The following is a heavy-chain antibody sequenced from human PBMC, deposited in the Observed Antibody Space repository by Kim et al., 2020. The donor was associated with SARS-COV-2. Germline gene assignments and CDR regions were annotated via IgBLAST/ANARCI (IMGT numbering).Heavy chain of an antibody. CDR2: IIPIFGTA. J-gene: IGHJ6*02. V-gene: IGHV1-69*13. Sequence: SVKVSCKASGGTFSSYAISWVRQAPGQGLEWMGGIIPIFGTANYAQKFQGRVTITADESTSTAYMELSSLRSEDTAVYYCARVCSGGSCYYPYYYGMDVWGQGTTVTVSS. CDR3: ARVCSGGSCYYPYYYGMDV. D-gene: IGHD2-15*01. CDR1: GGTFSSYA.